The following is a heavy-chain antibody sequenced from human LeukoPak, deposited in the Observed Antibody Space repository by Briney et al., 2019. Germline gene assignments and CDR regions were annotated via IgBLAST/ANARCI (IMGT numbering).Heavy chain of an antibody. CDR2: IYTSGST. CDR3: AREATYYDSSGYNLGTVGDY. D-gene: IGHD3-22*01. V-gene: IGHV4-61*02. Sequence: SETLSLTCTVSGGSISSGSYYWSWIRQPAGKGLEWIGRIYTSGSTNYNPSLKSRVTISVDTSKNQFSLKLSSVTAADTAVYYCAREATYYDSSGYNLGTVGDYWGQGTLVTVSS. J-gene: IGHJ4*02. CDR1: GGSISSGSYY.